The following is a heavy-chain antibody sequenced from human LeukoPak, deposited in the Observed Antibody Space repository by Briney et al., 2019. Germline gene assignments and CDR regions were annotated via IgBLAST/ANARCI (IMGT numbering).Heavy chain of an antibody. CDR3: ASFLAAAHIDY. D-gene: IGHD6-13*01. Sequence: SETLSLTCTVSGYSIRSGYYWGWIRQPPGKGLEWTGSINHSGDTYYNPSLKGRVTISVDTSKNQFSLRLSSVTAADTAVYYCASFLAAAHIDYWGQGTLVTVSS. CDR1: GYSIRSGYY. V-gene: IGHV4-38-2*02. CDR2: INHSGDT. J-gene: IGHJ4*02.